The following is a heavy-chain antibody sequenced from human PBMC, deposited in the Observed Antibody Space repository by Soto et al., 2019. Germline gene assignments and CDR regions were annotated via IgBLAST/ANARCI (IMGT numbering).Heavy chain of an antibody. CDR1: GFTFNNYY. J-gene: IGHJ4*02. D-gene: IGHD2-15*01. CDR3: GRGFGGTH. V-gene: IGHV3-7*05. Sequence: EMQLVESGGGLVQPGGSLRLSCAASGFTFNNYYMVWVRQAPGRGLEWVANINQDGSPKDYVDSVKGGFTVSRDNAKSSLCLQINSLRAEDTATYYCGRGFGGTHWGQGSLVTVSS. CDR2: INQDGSPK.